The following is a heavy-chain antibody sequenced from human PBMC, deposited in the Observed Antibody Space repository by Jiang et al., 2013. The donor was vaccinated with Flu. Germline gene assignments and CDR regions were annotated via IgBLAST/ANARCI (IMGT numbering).Heavy chain of an antibody. CDR3: ARGLISFGGVIADCDY. CDR2: IWYDGNKK. J-gene: IGHJ4*02. D-gene: IGHD3-16*02. V-gene: IGHV3-33*01. Sequence: VQLVESGGGVVQPGRSLRLSCAASGFTFSNYGLHWVHQAPGKGLEWVAVIWYDGNKKYYADSVKGRFSIFRDNSKNTLYLQMNSLRGEDTAVYYCARGLISFGGVIADCDYWGQGTLVTVSS. CDR1: GFTFSNYG.